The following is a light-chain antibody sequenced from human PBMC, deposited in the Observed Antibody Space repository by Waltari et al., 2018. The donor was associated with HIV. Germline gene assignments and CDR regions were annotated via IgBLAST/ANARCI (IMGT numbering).Light chain of an antibody. CDR3: QQRRNWPPGAT. J-gene: IGKJ4*01. CDR2: GAS. CDR1: QSVSSY. Sequence: EIVLTQSPATLSLSPGERATLSCRASQSVSSYLSWYQQKPGQAPKLLIYGASNRATGIPARFSGSGSVTDVTLTISSLEPEDFAVYYCQQRRNWPPGATFGGGTKVEIK. V-gene: IGKV3-11*01.